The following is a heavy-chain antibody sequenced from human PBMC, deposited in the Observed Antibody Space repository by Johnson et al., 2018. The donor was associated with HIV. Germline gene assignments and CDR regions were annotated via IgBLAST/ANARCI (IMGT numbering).Heavy chain of an antibody. D-gene: IGHD3-10*01. CDR1: GFTFSNAW. CDR3: AKDMVRGFWGDAFDI. J-gene: IGHJ3*02. CDR2: IWYDGSNK. Sequence: QVQLVESGGGLVKPGGSLRLSCAASGFTFSNAWMSWVRQAPGKGLEWVAVIWYDGSNKYYADSVKGRFTISRDNSKNTLYLQMNSLRAEDMAVYYCAKDMVRGFWGDAFDIWGQGTMDTVSS. V-gene: IGHV3-30*02.